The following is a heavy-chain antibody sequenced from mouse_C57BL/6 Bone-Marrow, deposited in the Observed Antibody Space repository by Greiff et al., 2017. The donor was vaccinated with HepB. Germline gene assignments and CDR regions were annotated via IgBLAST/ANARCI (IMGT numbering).Heavy chain of an antibody. CDR1: GYTFTSYW. Sequence: VQLQQSGAELVKPGASVKLSCTASGYTFTSYWMHWVKQRPGQGLEWIGMIHPNSGSTNYNENFTSKATLTVDKSSSPAYMQLSSLTSEDSAVYYCAREGDEVMDYWGQGTSVTVSS. V-gene: IGHV1-64*01. CDR3: AREGDEVMDY. CDR2: IHPNSGST. D-gene: IGHD2-13*01. J-gene: IGHJ4*01.